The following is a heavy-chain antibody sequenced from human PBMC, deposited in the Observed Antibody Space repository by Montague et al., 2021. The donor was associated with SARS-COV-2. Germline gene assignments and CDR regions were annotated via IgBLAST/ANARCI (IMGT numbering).Heavy chain of an antibody. D-gene: IGHD3-10*01. CDR2: XYWXDDK. CDR3: AHSRITMVRGVINYYGMDV. CDR1: GFSLSTSGVG. Sequence: PALVKPTQTLTLTCTFSGFSLSTSGVGVGWIRQPPGKALEWLALXYWXDDKRYSPSLKSRLTITKDTSKNQVVLTMTNMDPVDTATYYCAHSRITMVRGVINYYGMDVWGQGTTVTVSS. V-gene: IGHV2-5*02. J-gene: IGHJ6*02.